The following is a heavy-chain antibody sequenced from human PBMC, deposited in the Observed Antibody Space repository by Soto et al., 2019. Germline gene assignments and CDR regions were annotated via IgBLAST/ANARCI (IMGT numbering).Heavy chain of an antibody. CDR3: ARVIGSIVVVVAATYNWFDP. J-gene: IGHJ5*02. Sequence: ASVKVSCKASGYTFTGYYMHWVRQAPGQGLEWMGWINPNSGGTNYAQKIQGWVTMTRDTSTSTAYMELSRLRSDDTAVYYCARVIGSIVVVVAATYNWFDPWGQGTLVTVSS. D-gene: IGHD2-15*01. CDR1: GYTFTGYY. CDR2: INPNSGGT. V-gene: IGHV1-2*04.